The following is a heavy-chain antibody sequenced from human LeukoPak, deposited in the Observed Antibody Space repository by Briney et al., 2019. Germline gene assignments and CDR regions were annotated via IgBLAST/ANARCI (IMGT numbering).Heavy chain of an antibody. CDR2: ISAYNGNT. CDR3: ARDDFWSASPR. J-gene: IGHJ4*02. Sequence: ASVKVSCKAAGYTFTSYGISWVRQGPAQGLEWMGWISAYNGNTNYSQEVQGRVSMTTDTSTSTDYLALRSLKSDDTPVYYCARDDFWSASPRWRQGTLVTVPS. CDR1: GYTFTSYG. D-gene: IGHD3-3*01. V-gene: IGHV1-18*01.